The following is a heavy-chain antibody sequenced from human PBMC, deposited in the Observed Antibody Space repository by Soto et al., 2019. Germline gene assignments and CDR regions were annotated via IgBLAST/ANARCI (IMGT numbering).Heavy chain of an antibody. CDR1: GGTFSSYA. CDR3: ARGLGDIVVVPAAIGVRDYYYGMDV. D-gene: IGHD2-2*02. V-gene: IGHV1-69*13. Sequence: ASVKVSCKASGGTFSSYAISWVRQAPGQGLEWMGGIIPIFGTANYAQKFQGRVTITADESTSTAYMELSSLRSEDTAVYYCARGLGDIVVVPAAIGVRDYYYGMDVWGQGTTVTVSS. J-gene: IGHJ6*02. CDR2: IIPIFGTA.